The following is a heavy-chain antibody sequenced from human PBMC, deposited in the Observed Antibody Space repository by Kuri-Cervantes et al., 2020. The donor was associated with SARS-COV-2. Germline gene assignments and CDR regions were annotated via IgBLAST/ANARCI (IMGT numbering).Heavy chain of an antibody. J-gene: IGHJ4*02. CDR1: GFTVSSNY. CDR3: ARRITMVRVAWVYFDY. D-gene: IGHD3-10*01. CDR2: IYSGGST. Sequence: GESLKISCAASGFTVSSNYMSWVRQAPGKGLERVSVIYSGGSTYYADSVKGRFTISRDNSKNTLYLQMNSLRAEDTAVYYCARRITMVRVAWVYFDYWGQGTPVTVSS. V-gene: IGHV3-53*01.